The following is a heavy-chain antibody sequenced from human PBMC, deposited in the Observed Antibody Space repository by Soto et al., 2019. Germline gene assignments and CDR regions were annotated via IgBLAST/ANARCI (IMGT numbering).Heavy chain of an antibody. V-gene: IGHV3-30-3*01. CDR2: ISYDGSNK. D-gene: IGHD2-2*01. CDR3: AEGALPISTTGRFDY. Sequence: QVQLVESGGGVVQPGRSLRLSCAASGFTFSSYAMHWVRQAPGKGLEWVAVISYDGSNKYYADSVKGRFTISRDNSKNRRYRQRNSVTAEDTAVSYCAEGALPISTTGRFDYWGKGTLVTVSS. J-gene: IGHJ4*02. CDR1: GFTFSSYA.